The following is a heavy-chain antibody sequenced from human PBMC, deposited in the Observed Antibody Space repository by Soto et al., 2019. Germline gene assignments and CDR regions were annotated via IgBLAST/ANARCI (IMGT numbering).Heavy chain of an antibody. V-gene: IGHV2-5*01. CDR3: AHMNADHYYGMDV. CDR2: IYWYDDK. Sequence: QITLKESGPTLVKPTQTLTLTCTFSGFSLSTSGVGVGWIRQPPGKALEWLALIYWYDDKRYSPSLKRRLTITKDTSKHQGVLTMNNRDPVDTATYYCAHMNADHYYGMDVWSHGTTFTFSS. CDR1: GFSLSTSGVG. J-gene: IGHJ6*02.